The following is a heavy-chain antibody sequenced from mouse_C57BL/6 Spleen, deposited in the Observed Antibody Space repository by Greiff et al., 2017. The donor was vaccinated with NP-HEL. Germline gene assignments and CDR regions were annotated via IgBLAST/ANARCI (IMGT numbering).Heavy chain of an antibody. V-gene: IGHV3-6*01. CDR1: GYSITRGYY. D-gene: IGHD4-1*01. CDR2: ISYDGSN. CDR3: ARLTGTVFDY. J-gene: IGHJ2*01. Sequence: EVKLQESGPGLVKPSQSLSLTCSVTGYSITRGYYWNWIRQFPGNKLECMGYISYDGSNNYNPSLKNRISITRDTSNNQFFLKLNTVTTEDTATYYCARLTGTVFDYWGQGTTLTVSS.